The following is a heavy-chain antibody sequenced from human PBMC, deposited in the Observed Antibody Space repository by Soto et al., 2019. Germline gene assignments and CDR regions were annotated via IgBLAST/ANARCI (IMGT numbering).Heavy chain of an antibody. Sequence: GGSLRLSCAASGFTFTRYSMNWVRQAPGKGLEWVSSINSTTNYIYYADSMKGRFTVSKDNAKNSVYLEMNSLSAEDTALYYCARESEDLTSNFDYWGQGTLVTVSS. V-gene: IGHV3-21*01. CDR2: INSTTNYI. J-gene: IGHJ4*02. CDR3: ARESEDLTSNFDY. CDR1: GFTFTRYS.